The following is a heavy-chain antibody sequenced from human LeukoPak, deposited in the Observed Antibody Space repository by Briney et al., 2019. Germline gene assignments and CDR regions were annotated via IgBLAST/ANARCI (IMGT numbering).Heavy chain of an antibody. CDR3: ARGIAAALTSFDY. J-gene: IGHJ4*02. Sequence: GASVKVSCKASGYTFTDYYIHWVRQAPGQGLEWMGWINPNSGGTNYEQKFQGRVTMTRDTSISTAYMELSRLRSDDTAVYYCARGIAAALTSFDYWGQGTLVTVSS. CDR1: GYTFTDYY. D-gene: IGHD6-13*01. CDR2: INPNSGGT. V-gene: IGHV1-2*02.